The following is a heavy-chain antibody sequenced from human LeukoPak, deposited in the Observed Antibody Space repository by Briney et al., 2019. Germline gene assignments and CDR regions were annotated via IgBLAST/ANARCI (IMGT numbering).Heavy chain of an antibody. J-gene: IGHJ6*03. CDR1: GYTFTGYY. V-gene: IGHV1-2*02. CDR2: INPNSGGT. CDR3: ATKGSYYDFWSGLTPYYYYYMDV. D-gene: IGHD3-3*01. Sequence: ASVKVSCKASGYTFTGYYMHWVRHTPGQGLEWMGWINPNSGGTNYAQKFQGRVTMTRDTSISTAYMELSRLRSDDTAVYYCATKGSYYDFWSGLTPYYYYYMDVWGKGTTVTVSS.